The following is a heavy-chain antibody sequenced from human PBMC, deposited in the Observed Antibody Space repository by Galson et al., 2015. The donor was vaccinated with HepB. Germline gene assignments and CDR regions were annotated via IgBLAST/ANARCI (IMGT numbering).Heavy chain of an antibody. CDR3: AKDHITGWSFDS. J-gene: IGHJ4*02. D-gene: IGHD6-19*01. Sequence: SLRLSCAASGFTFSTYWMYWVRQAPGKGLEWVAAIRTDGSEKYYADSVKGRCTISRDNADNSLYLQINSLRDEDTAVYYCAKDHITGWSFDSWGQGTLVTVS. V-gene: IGHV3-7*03. CDR1: GFTFSTYW. CDR2: IRTDGSEK.